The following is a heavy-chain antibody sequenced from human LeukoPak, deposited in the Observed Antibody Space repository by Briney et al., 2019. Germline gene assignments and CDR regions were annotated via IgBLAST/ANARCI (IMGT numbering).Heavy chain of an antibody. Sequence: PSETLSLTCAVYGGSFSGYYWSWIRQPPGKGLEWIGEINHSGSTNYNPSLKSRVTISVDTSKNQFSLKLSSVTAADTAVYYCARAIAAAGENNYYYYYMDVWGKGTTVTISS. CDR2: INHSGST. D-gene: IGHD6-13*01. CDR3: ARAIAAAGENNYYYYYMDV. V-gene: IGHV4-34*01. CDR1: GGSFSGYY. J-gene: IGHJ6*03.